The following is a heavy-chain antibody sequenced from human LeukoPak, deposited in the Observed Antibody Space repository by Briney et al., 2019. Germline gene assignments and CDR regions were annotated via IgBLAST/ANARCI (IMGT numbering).Heavy chain of an antibody. D-gene: IGHD3-10*01. CDR2: IYSDGTT. Sequence: GGSLRLSCAASGFTVSNNYMSWVRQAPGKKLEWVSDIYSDGTTFYADSVKGRFTISRDNSKNTLYLQMNSLRTEDTAVYYCAQDSWGLWFGNNVKRGGQGTLVTVSS. CDR1: GFTVSNNY. J-gene: IGHJ4*02. CDR3: AQDSWGLWFGNNVKR. V-gene: IGHV3-53*05.